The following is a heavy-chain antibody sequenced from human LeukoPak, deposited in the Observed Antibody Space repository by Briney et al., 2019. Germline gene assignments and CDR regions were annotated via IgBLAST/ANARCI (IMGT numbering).Heavy chain of an antibody. CDR2: ISSNGDNT. V-gene: IGHV3-64D*06. Sequence: GGSLRLSCSVSGFTFSTYVMHWVRQAPGKGPEYVSAISSNGDNTYYADSVKGRFTISRDNSKNTLYLQMSSLRADDTAVYYCVRGTGYWGQGTLVTVSS. J-gene: IGHJ4*02. CDR3: VRGTGY. CDR1: GFTFSTYV.